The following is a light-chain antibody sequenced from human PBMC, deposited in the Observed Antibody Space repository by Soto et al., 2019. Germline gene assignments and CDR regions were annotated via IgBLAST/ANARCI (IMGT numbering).Light chain of an antibody. CDR3: QQYNSSLYT. CDR1: QSISSW. V-gene: IGKV1-5*03. CDR2: KAS. J-gene: IGKJ2*01. Sequence: DIQMTQSPSTLSASVGDRVTITCRASQSISSWLAWYQQKPGKAPKLLIYKASSLESGVPSRFSGSGSGTEFTLTISSLQPDDFATYYCQQYNSSLYTFGQGPSWRSN.